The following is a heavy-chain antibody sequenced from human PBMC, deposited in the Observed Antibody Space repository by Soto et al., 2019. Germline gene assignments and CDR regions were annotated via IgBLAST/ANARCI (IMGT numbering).Heavy chain of an antibody. CDR3: AADRPPGY. CDR1: GFTFTSTS. J-gene: IGHJ4*02. V-gene: IGHV1-58*01. CDR2: IVVGSGNT. Sequence: SVKVSCKASGFTFTSTSVQWVRQARGQRLEWIGWIVVGSGNTRYAQRFQERVTITRDMSTSTAYMELTSLRSEDTAVYYCAADRPPGYWGQGTLVTVSS.